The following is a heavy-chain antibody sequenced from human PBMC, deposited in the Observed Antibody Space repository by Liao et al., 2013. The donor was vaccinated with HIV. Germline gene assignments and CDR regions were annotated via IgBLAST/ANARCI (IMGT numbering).Heavy chain of an antibody. V-gene: IGHV4-34*01. J-gene: IGHJ4*02. CDR3: ARPRAGSSSYFDF. CDR2: ISHSGST. CDR1: GGSFRGYF. Sequence: QVQLQQWGAGLLKPSETLSLTCAVYGGSFRGYFWTWIRQPPGKGLEWIGEISHSGSTNYNPSLKSRVTLSLDMSKNQFSLRLTSVTAADTAVYYCARPRAGSSSYFDFWGQGTLVTVSS. D-gene: IGHD6-19*01.